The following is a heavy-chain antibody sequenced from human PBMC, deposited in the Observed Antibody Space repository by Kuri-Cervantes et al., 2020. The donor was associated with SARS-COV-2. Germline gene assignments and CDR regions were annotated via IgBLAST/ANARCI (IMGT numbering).Heavy chain of an antibody. CDR1: GYTFTGYY. Sequence: ASVKVSCKASGYTFTGYYMHWVRQAPGQGLEWMGWINPNSGGTNYAQKFQGWVTMTRDTSISTAYMELSSLRSEDTAVYYCARAVYYYDSSGPPLYYFDYWGQGTLVTVSS. J-gene: IGHJ4*02. V-gene: IGHV1-2*04. CDR2: INPNSGGT. D-gene: IGHD3-22*01. CDR3: ARAVYYYDSSGPPLYYFDY.